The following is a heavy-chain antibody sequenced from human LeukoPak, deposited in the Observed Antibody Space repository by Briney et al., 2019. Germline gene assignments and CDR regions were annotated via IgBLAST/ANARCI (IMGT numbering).Heavy chain of an antibody. V-gene: IGHV1-2*02. D-gene: IGHD5-18*01. J-gene: IGHJ4*02. CDR3: AKDQGRGYTYGLYYFDY. CDR1: GYTFTGYY. Sequence: ASVKVSCKASGYTFTGYYLHWVRQAPGQGLEWMGWINPNSGDTNYAQKFQGRVTMTRDTSISTAYMELSRLRSDDTAVYYCAKDQGRGYTYGLYYFDYWGQGTLVTVSS. CDR2: INPNSGDT.